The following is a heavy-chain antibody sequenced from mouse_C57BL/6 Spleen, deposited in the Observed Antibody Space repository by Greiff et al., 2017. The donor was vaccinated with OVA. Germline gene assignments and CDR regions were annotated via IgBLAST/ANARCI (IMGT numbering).Heavy chain of an antibody. J-gene: IGHJ2*01. CDR1: GYTFPGYW. CDR2: ILPGSGST. CDR3: ARGRYYGSSDPDY. V-gene: IGHV1-9*01. D-gene: IGHD1-1*01. Sequence: QVQLQQSGAELMKPGASVKLSCKATGYTFPGYWIEWVKPRPGHGLEWIGEILPGSGSTNYNEKFKGKATFTADTSSNTAYMQLSSLTSEDSAVYYCARGRYYGSSDPDYWGQGTTLTVSS.